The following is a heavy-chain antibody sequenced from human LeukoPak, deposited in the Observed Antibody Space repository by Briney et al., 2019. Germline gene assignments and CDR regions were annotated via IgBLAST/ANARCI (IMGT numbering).Heavy chain of an antibody. CDR1: GFTFSSYS. J-gene: IGHJ4*02. V-gene: IGHV3-21*01. CDR3: ARERGAGLSSSWIDY. CDR2: ISSSSSYI. Sequence: GGSLRLSCAASGFTFSSYSMHWVRQASGKGLEWVSSISSSSSYIYYADSVKGRFTISRDNAKNSLYLQMNSLRAEDTTVYYCARERGAGLSSSWIDYWGQGTLVTVTS. D-gene: IGHD6-13*01.